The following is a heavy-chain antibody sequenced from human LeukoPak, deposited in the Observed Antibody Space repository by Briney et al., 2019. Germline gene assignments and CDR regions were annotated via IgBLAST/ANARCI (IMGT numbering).Heavy chain of an antibody. V-gene: IGHV4-34*01. J-gene: IGHJ4*02. CDR2: INHSGST. D-gene: IGHD2-15*01. CDR3: ARKLVVAAPDY. CDR1: GGSFSGYY. Sequence: PSETLSLTCAVYGGSFSGYYWSWIRQPPGKGLEWIGEINHSGSTNYNPSLKSRVTISVDTSKNQFSLKLSSVTAADTAVYYCARKLVVAAPDYWGQGTLVTVSS.